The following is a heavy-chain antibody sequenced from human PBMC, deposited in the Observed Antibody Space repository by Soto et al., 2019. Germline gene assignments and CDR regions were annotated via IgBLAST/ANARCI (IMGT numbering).Heavy chain of an antibody. CDR2: ISAYNGNT. J-gene: IGHJ5*02. CDR3: ARDLSYGGWFDP. Sequence: SVTVACPASGSTFVNYGISWVRQAPGQGLEWMGWISAYNGNTNYAQKLQGRVTMTTDTSTSTAYMELRSLRSDDTAVYYCARDLSYGGWFDPWGQGTLVTVSS. D-gene: IGHD4-17*01. V-gene: IGHV1-18*01. CDR1: GSTFVNYG.